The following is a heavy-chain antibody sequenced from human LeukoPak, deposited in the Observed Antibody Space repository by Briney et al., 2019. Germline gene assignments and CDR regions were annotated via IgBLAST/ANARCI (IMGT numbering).Heavy chain of an antibody. D-gene: IGHD3-9*01. CDR3: AKCPSGVLRYFAPIDY. CDR1: KFTFSNYG. J-gene: IGHJ4*02. Sequence: GGSLRLSCAASKFTFSNYGMHWVRQAPGKGLEWVAVISSDGSNKYYADSVKGRFTISRDNSKNTLYLQMNSLRAEDTAVYYCAKCPSGVLRYFAPIDYWGQGTLVTASS. CDR2: ISSDGSNK. V-gene: IGHV3-30*18.